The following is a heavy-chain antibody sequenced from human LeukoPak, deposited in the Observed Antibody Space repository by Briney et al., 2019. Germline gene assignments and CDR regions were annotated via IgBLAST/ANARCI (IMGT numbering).Heavy chain of an antibody. CDR3: ASAYTYVRLGDH. Sequence: TGGSLRLSCEVSGLSFSNYWMHWVRQAPGKGLVWVARTNLHGTAVDYADSVKGRFIIPRDNAKNTLFLQMNSLRVEDTAVYYCASAYTYVRLGDHWGQGTLVTVSS. CDR1: GLSFSNYW. J-gene: IGHJ4*02. CDR2: TNLHGTAV. V-gene: IGHV3-74*01. D-gene: IGHD3-16*01.